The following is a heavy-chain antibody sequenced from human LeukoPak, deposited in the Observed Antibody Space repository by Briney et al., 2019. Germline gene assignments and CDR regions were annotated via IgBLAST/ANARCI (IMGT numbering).Heavy chain of an antibody. CDR3: ARVEGP. Sequence: SGGSLRLSCAASGFTFSSHWMSWVRQAPGKGLEWVANIKQDGSQKYYVDSVKGRFTISRDNAKNSLYLQMNSLRAEDTAVYYCARVEGPWGQGTLVTVSS. V-gene: IGHV3-7*03. J-gene: IGHJ4*02. CDR2: IKQDGSQK. CDR1: GFTFSSHW.